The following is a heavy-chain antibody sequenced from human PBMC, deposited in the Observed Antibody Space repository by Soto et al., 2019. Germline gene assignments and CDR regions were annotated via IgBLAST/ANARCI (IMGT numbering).Heavy chain of an antibody. Sequence: QVQLQESGPGLVKPSQTLSLTCTVSGGSISSGGYYWSWIRQHPGKGLGWIGYIYYSGSTYYNPSLKSRVTISVDTSKNQFSLKLSSVTAADTAVYYCASLLAHDSYSYGTFDYWGQGTLVTVSS. CDR1: GGSISSGGYY. J-gene: IGHJ4*02. V-gene: IGHV4-31*03. CDR3: ASLLAHDSYSYGTFDY. D-gene: IGHD5-18*01. CDR2: IYYSGST.